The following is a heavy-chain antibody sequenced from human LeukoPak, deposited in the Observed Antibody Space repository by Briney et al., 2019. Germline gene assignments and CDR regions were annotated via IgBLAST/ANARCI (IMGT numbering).Heavy chain of an antibody. CDR1: GFTFSSYA. J-gene: IGHJ6*02. V-gene: IGHV3-64*01. CDR3: ARGFGELLYGMDV. D-gene: IGHD3-10*01. Sequence: GGSLRLSCSASGFTFSSYAMHWVRQAPGKGLEYVSAISSNGRSTYYPNSVKGRFTISRDNCKNTLYIQMGSPRAEDMAVYYCARGFGELLYGMDVWGQGTTVTVSS. CDR2: ISSNGRST.